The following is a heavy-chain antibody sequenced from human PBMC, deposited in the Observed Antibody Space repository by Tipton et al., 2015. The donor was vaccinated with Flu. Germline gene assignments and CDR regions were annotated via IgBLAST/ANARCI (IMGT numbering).Heavy chain of an antibody. J-gene: IGHJ3*02. CDR2: IYYSGST. V-gene: IGHV4-59*12. CDR3: ARDVWEPWGNGAFDI. D-gene: IGHD1-26*01. Sequence: GLVKPSETLSLTCTVSGGSISSYYWSWIRQPPGKGLEWIGYIYYSGSTNYNPSLKSRVTISVDTSKNQFSLQLNSVTPEDTAVYYCARDVWEPWGNGAFDIWGQGTMVTVSS. CDR1: GGSISSYY.